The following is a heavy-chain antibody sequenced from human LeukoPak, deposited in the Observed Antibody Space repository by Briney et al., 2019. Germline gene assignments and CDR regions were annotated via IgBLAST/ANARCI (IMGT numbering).Heavy chain of an antibody. CDR1: GDSISSSNW. D-gene: IGHD3-22*01. V-gene: IGHV4-4*02. CDR2: ISHTGST. CDR3: AIYYYDSSGYYYFDY. J-gene: IGHJ4*02. Sequence: SETLSLTCTVSGDSISSSNWWNWVRLPPGKGLDWIGEISHTGSTKYSPSLKDRVTISKDNSKNQFSLKLNSVTAADTAVYYCAIYYYDSSGYYYFDYWGQGTLVTVSS.